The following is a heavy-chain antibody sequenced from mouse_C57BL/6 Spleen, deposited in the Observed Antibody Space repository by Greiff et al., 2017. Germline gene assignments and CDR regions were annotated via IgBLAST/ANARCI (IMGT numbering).Heavy chain of an antibody. J-gene: IGHJ4*01. CDR2: ISGGGGNT. V-gene: IGHV5-9*01. CDR3: ARQGLYYAMDY. Sequence: DVMLVESGGGLVKPGGSLKLSCAASGFTFSSYTMSWVRQTPEKRLEWVATISGGGGNTYYPDSVKGRFTISRDNAKNTLYLQMSSLRSEDTALYYCARQGLYYAMDYWGQGTSVTVSS. CDR1: GFTFSSYT.